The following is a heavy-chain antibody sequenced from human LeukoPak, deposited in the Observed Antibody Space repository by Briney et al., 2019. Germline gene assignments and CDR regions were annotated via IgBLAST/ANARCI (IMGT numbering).Heavy chain of an antibody. CDR3: ARDLRGGECFDY. V-gene: IGHV1-2*06. CDR2: INPNSGGA. Sequence: ASVKVSCTASGYTFSGYYMHWVRQAPGQGLEWMGRINPNSGGANYAQKFQGRVTMTRDTSISTAYMELSRLRSDDTAVYYCARDLRGGECFDYWGQGTLVTVSS. J-gene: IGHJ4*02. D-gene: IGHD3-10*01. CDR1: GYTFSGYY.